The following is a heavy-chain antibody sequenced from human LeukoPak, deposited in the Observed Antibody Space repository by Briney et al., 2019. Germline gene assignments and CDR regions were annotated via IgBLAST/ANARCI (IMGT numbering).Heavy chain of an antibody. CDR1: GYTLTELS. D-gene: IGHD3-22*01. CDR2: FDPEDRET. Sequence: ASVKVSCKVSGYTLTELSMHWVRQAPGKGLEWMGGFDPEDRETIYAQKFQGRVTMTEDTSTDTAYMELSSLRSEDTAVYYCATNDPRYYYDSSGPRRYFDLWGRGTLVTVSS. V-gene: IGHV1-24*01. CDR3: ATNDPRYYYDSSGPRRYFDL. J-gene: IGHJ2*01.